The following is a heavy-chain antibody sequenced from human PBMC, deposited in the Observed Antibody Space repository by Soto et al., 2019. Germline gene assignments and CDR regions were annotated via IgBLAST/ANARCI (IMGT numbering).Heavy chain of an antibody. CDR3: ARVMANLPWYFDY. CDR2: VNGDGSST. Sequence: GGSLRLSCAASGYTFSSYWMHWVRQAPGKGLVWVSRVNGDGSSTSYADPVKGRFTISRDNAKHTVHLQMDSLRAEDTAVYYCARVMANLPWYFDYWGQGTLVTVSS. V-gene: IGHV3-74*01. J-gene: IGHJ4*02. D-gene: IGHD2-8*01. CDR1: GYTFSSYW.